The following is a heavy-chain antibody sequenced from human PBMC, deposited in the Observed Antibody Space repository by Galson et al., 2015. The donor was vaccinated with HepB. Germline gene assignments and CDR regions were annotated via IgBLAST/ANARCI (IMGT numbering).Heavy chain of an antibody. D-gene: IGHD3-9*01. CDR3: ARETVVRYFDWSRSAARPPFGTRSFNY. CDR1: GGSFSGYY. CDR2: INHSGST. Sequence: SETLSLTCAVYGGSFSGYYWSWIRQPPGKGLEWIGEINHSGSTNYNPSLKSRVTISVDTSKNQFSLKLSSVTAADTAVYYCARETVVRYFDWSRSAARPPFGTRSFNYWGQGTLVTVSS. V-gene: IGHV4-34*01. J-gene: IGHJ4*02.